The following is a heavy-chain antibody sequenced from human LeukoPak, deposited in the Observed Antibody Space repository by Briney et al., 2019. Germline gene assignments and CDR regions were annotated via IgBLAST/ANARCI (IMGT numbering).Heavy chain of an antibody. J-gene: IGHJ4*02. CDR1: GYTLTELS. CDR2: FDPEDGET. Sequence: ASVKVSCKVSGYTLTELSMHWVRQAPGKGLEGMGGFDPEDGETIYAQKFQGRVTMTEDTSTDTAYMELSSLRSEDTAVYYCATDLKGAAATPTVFDYWGQGTLVTVSS. V-gene: IGHV1-24*01. CDR3: ATDLKGAAATPTVFDY. D-gene: IGHD6-13*01.